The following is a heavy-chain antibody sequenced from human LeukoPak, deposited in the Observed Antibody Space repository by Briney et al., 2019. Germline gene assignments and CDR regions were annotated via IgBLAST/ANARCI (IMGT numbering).Heavy chain of an antibody. J-gene: IGHJ4*02. V-gene: IGHV3-23*01. CDR2: ISGSGGST. CDR1: GFTFSGYA. CDR3: AKDYYDFWSRLDY. Sequence: GGSLRLSCAASGFTFSGYAMSWVRQAPGKGLEWVSAISGSGGSTYYADSVKGRFTISRDNSKNTLYLQMNSLRAEDTAVYYCAKDYYDFWSRLDYWGQGTLVTVSS. D-gene: IGHD3-3*01.